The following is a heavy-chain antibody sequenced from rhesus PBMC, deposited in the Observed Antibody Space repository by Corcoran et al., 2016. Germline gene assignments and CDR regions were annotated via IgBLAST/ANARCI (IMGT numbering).Heavy chain of an antibody. CDR1: GGPLSSNY. CDR3: ARHQGSHSWNYMPNIDY. D-gene: IGHD1-1-1*01. J-gene: IGHJ4*01. Sequence: QLQLQEAGPGLVKPSETLSVTCAVTGGPLSSNYWSWIRQPPAKGLEWIGRIYGSGGSTNYNPSLKSRVTLSVDTSKTQLSLKLSSVTAADTAVYYCARHQGSHSWNYMPNIDYWGQGVLVTVSS. CDR2: IYGSGGST. V-gene: IGHV4-169*01.